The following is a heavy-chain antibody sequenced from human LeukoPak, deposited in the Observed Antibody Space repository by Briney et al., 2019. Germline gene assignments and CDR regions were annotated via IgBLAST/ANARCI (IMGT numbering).Heavy chain of an antibody. D-gene: IGHD3-9*01. J-gene: IGHJ6*03. V-gene: IGHV3-7*01. CDR1: GFTFDFFW. CDR3: ARESRGYDILTGKYHRGYYSYYMDV. Sequence: GGSLRLSCAASGFTFDFFWMSWVRHAPGRGLEWVANIKQDGSDTNYVDSVKGRFTISRDNAKNSLYLQMNSLRAEDTAVYYCARESRGYDILTGKYHRGYYSYYMDVWGRGTTVTVSS. CDR2: IKQDGSDT.